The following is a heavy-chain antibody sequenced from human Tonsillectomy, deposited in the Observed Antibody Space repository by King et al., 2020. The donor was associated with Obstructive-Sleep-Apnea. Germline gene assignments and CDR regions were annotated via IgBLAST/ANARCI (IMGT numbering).Heavy chain of an antibody. CDR3: ARGTAIVGATSRAFDI. CDR1: GASISSYC. V-gene: IGHV4-4*07. Sequence: VQLQESGPGLVKPSETLSLTCTVSGASISSYCWSWIRQSAGKGLEWIGRMYTRRSTNYNPSLKIRVTMSGDTPKNQFSLKLNSVTAADTAVYYCARGTAIVGATSRAFDIWGQGTKVTVSS. J-gene: IGHJ3*02. CDR2: MYTRRST. D-gene: IGHD1-26*01.